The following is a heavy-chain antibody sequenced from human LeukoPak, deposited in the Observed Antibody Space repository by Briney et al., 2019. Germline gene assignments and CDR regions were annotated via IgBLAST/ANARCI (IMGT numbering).Heavy chain of an antibody. Sequence: ASVKVSCKASGYTFTSYYMHWVRQAPGQGLEWMGIINPSGGSTSYAQKFQGRVTMTRDTSTSTVYMELSSLRSEDTAVYYCARVGIAAGWIYYYYMDVWGKGTTVTVSS. CDR1: GYTFTSYY. CDR2: INPSGGST. J-gene: IGHJ6*03. V-gene: IGHV1-46*01. CDR3: ARVGIAAGWIYYYYMDV. D-gene: IGHD6-25*01.